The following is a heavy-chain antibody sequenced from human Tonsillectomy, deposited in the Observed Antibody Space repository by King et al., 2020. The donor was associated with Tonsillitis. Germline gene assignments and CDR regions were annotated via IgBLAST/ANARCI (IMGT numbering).Heavy chain of an antibody. V-gene: IGHV3-15*01. Sequence: VQLVESGGGLVKPGGSLRLSCAASGFTFSNAWMSWVRQAPGKGLEWVGRIKSKTDGGTTDYAAPVKGRFTISRDDSKNTLYLQMNSLKTEDTAVYYCTTDRVGLEWFRVGYFDYWGQGTLVTVSS. J-gene: IGHJ4*02. CDR2: IKSKTDGGTT. CDR1: GFTFSNAW. D-gene: IGHD3-3*01. CDR3: TTDRVGLEWFRVGYFDY.